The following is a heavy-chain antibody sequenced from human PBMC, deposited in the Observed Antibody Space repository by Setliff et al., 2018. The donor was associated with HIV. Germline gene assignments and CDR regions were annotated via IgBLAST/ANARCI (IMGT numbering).Heavy chain of an antibody. CDR3: ARVSQDLLGAFDI. CDR2: IYFSGST. V-gene: IGHV4-39*07. CDR1: GGSLSTSSFY. D-gene: IGHD7-27*01. Sequence: PSETLSLTCTVSGGSLSTSSFYWGWIRQPPGKGLQWIGSIYFSGSTYYNPSLKSRVIISVDSSKNQFFLKLTSVTAADTAMYYCARVSQDLLGAFDIWGQGTMVTVSS. J-gene: IGHJ3*02.